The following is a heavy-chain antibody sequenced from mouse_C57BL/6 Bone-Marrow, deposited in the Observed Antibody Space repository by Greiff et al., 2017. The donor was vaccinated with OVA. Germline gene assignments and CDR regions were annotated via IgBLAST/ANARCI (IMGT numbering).Heavy chain of an antibody. CDR2: IDPEDGET. CDR3: ARVYYYGSSSAWFAY. Sequence: VQLQQSGAELVKPGASVKLSCTASGFNIKDYYMHWVKQRTEQGLAWIGRIDPEDGETKYAPKFQGKATITADTSSNQAYLQRSSLTSEDTAVYYCARVYYYGSSSAWFAYWGQGTLVTVSA. CDR1: GFNIKDYY. J-gene: IGHJ3*01. V-gene: IGHV14-2*01. D-gene: IGHD1-1*01.